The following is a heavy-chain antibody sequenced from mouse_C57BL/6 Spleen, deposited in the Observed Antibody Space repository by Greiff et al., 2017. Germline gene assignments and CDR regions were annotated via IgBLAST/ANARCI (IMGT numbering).Heavy chain of an antibody. CDR3: ARWREGPPV. CDR1: GYTFTSYW. J-gene: IGHJ1*03. V-gene: IGHV1-52*01. Sequence: VKLQQPGAELVRPGSSVKLSCKASGYTFTSYWMHWVKQRPIQGLEWIGNIDPSDSETHYNQKFKDKATLTVDKSSSTAYMQLSSLTSEDSAVYYCARWREGPPVWGTGTTVTVSS. CDR2: IDPSDSET.